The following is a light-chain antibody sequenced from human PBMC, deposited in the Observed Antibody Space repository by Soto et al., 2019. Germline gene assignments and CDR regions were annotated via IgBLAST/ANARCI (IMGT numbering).Light chain of an antibody. CDR3: QQRSNWPPVIT. J-gene: IGKJ5*01. V-gene: IGKV3-11*01. CDR1: QSFSSY. Sequence: PGERATLSCRASQSFSSYLAWYQQKPGQAPRLLIYDASKRATGIPARFSGRGSGTDCTLTISSLEPEDFAVYDCQQRSNWPPVITFGQGTRLEIK. CDR2: DAS.